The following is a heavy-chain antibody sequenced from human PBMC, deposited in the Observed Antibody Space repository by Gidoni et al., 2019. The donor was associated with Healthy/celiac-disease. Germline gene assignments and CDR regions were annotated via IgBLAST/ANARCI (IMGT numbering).Heavy chain of an antibody. J-gene: IGHJ4*02. CDR2: ISGSGGST. Sequence: EVQLLESGGGLVQPGGSLRLAGAASGCTCGSYAVSWVRQAPGKGLEWLSAISGSGGSTYYADSVKGRFPISRDNSKNTLYLQMNSLRAEDTAVYYCAKDLVVVVAATQVGYFDYWGQGTLVTVSS. CDR1: GCTCGSYA. V-gene: IGHV3-23*01. CDR3: AKDLVVVVAATQVGYFDY. D-gene: IGHD2-15*01.